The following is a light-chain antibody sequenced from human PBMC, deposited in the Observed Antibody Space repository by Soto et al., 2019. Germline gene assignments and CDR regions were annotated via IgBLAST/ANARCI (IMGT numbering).Light chain of an antibody. J-gene: IGKJ4*01. CDR1: QSLLHSNGYNY. Sequence: DIVMTQSPLFLPVTPGEPASISCRSSQSLLHSNGYNYLDWYLQKPGQSPQLLIYLGSNRASGVPDRFSGSGSDTDFTLKISRVEAEDVGVYYCMQALQTPLTFGGGTKVEIK. CDR3: MQALQTPLT. V-gene: IGKV2-28*01. CDR2: LGS.